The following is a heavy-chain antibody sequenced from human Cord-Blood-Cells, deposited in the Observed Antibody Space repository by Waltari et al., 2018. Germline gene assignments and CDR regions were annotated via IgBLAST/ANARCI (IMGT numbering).Heavy chain of an antibody. CDR3: ARQGLGGFDY. CDR2: INPNSGGT. D-gene: IGHD3-16*01. J-gene: IGHJ4*02. Sequence: MHWVRQAPGQGLEWMGWINPNSGGTNYAQKFQGRVTMTRDTSISTAYMELSRLRSDDTAVYYCARQGLGGFDYWGQGTLVTVSS. V-gene: IGHV1-2*02.